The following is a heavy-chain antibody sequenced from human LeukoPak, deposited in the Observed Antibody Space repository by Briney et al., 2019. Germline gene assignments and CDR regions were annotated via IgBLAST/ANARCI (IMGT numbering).Heavy chain of an antibody. J-gene: IGHJ6*04. D-gene: IGHD2-21*01. CDR2: IYYSGST. Sequence: SETLSLTCTVSGGSISSYYWSWIRQPPGKGLEWIGYIYYSGSTNYNPSLKSRVTISVDTSKNQVSLKLRSVIAANTAVYYCARNSPHMEVWGKGTTVTVSS. V-gene: IGHV4-59*01. CDR1: GGSISSYY. CDR3: ARNSPHMEV.